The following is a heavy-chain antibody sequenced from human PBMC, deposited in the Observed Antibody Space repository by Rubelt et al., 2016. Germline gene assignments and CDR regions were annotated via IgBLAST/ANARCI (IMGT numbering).Heavy chain of an antibody. V-gene: IGHV4-39*01. CDR2: IYYSGRT. CDR1: GGSISSSSYY. Sequence: QLQLQESGPGLVKPSETLSLTCTVSGGSISSSSYYWGWIRKPPGKGLEWMGSIYYSGRTYYNPSLKGRVTISLDTSKNPFSLKLGSVTAADTAVYYCARLSSGWYYFDYWGQGTLVTVSS. D-gene: IGHD6-19*01. CDR3: ARLSSGWYYFDY. J-gene: IGHJ4*02.